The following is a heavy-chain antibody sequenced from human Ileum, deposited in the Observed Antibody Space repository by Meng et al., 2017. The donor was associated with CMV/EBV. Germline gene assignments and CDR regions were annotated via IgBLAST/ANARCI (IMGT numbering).Heavy chain of an antibody. J-gene: IGHJ4*02. Sequence: QLWGTGLLQPSETLSLTCDVYDASFSDFYWSWTRHLPGKGLEWIGEIHPSGSTHYNPSLESRVSISVHMSNNQFSLKVSSVTAADTAVYYCARGQDNHKGGVHWGQGTLVTGSS. CDR2: IHPSGST. CDR3: ARGQDNHKGGVH. D-gene: IGHD1-14*01. V-gene: IGHV4-34*01. CDR1: DASFSDFY.